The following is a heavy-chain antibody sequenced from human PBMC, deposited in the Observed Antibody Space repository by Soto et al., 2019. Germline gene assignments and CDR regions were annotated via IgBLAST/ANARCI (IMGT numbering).Heavy chain of an antibody. D-gene: IGHD3-9*01. Sequence: GGSLRLSCAASGFNLSHPWMTWVRQAAGKGLEWVGRIKSKTDGGTADYATPVKGRFTISRDDSKNTVYLQMNSLKTEDTAVYYCTTGIYYDIFTGYHNVAYWGQGTLVTVSS. CDR1: GFNLSHPW. V-gene: IGHV3-15*01. J-gene: IGHJ4*02. CDR2: IKSKTDGGTA. CDR3: TTGIYYDIFTGYHNVAY.